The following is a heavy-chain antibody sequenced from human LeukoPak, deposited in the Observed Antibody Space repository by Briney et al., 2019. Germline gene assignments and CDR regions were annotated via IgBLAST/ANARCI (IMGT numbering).Heavy chain of an antibody. CDR3: AKDPFYDSRGADY. CDR2: ISYDGSNK. D-gene: IGHD3-22*01. Sequence: QPGESLRLSCAASGFTFSSYGMHWVRQAPGKGLEWVAVISYDGSNKYYADSVKGRFTISRDNSKNTLYLQMNSLRAEDTAVYYCAKDPFYDSRGADYWGQGTLVTVSS. V-gene: IGHV3-30*18. CDR1: GFTFSSYG. J-gene: IGHJ4*02.